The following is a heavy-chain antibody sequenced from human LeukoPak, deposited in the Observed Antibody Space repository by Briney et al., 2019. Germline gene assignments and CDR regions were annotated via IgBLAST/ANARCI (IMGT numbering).Heavy chain of an antibody. Sequence: GGSLRLSCAASGFTVSSSYMYWVRQAAGKGLEWVSYISSSSTTLFYADSVKGRFTISRDNAKNLLFLQMNSLRDEDTAVYYCARDGFSDYWGQGTLVTVSS. CDR3: ARDGFSDY. CDR1: GFTVSSSY. D-gene: IGHD3-10*01. V-gene: IGHV3-48*02. CDR2: ISSSSTTL. J-gene: IGHJ4*02.